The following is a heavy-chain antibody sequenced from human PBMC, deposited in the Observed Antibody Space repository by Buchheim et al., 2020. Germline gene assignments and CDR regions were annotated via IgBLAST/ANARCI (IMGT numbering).Heavy chain of an antibody. CDR2: INSDGSST. J-gene: IGHJ6*02. CDR3: ARDRRGYSGYDDLQPLNGMDV. D-gene: IGHD5-12*01. Sequence: EVQLVESGGGLVQPGGSLRLSCAASGFTFSSYWMHWVRQAPGKGLVWVSRINSDGSSTSYADSVKGRFTISRDNAKNTLYLQMNSLGAEDTAVYYCARDRRGYSGYDDLQPLNGMDVWGQGTT. CDR1: GFTFSSYW. V-gene: IGHV3-74*01.